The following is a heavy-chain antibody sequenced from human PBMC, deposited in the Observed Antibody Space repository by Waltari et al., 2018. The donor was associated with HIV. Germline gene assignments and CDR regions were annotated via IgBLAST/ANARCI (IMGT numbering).Heavy chain of an antibody. CDR2: IAYDGSEK. J-gene: IGHJ4*02. D-gene: IGHD3-10*01. CDR3: ARGRGGPDY. CDR1: GHNFSSLA. V-gene: IGHV3-30*01. Sequence: QVQLVESGGGVVQPGRSLRLSWAASGHNFSSLAMHWVRQAPGKGLEWVAVIAYDGSEKYYGDSVKGRFTISRDNSKNTLYLQMNSLRVEDTAVYYCARGRGGPDYWGQGTLVTVSS.